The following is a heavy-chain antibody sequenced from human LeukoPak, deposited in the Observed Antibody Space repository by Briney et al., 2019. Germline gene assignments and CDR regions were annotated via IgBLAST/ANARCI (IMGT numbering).Heavy chain of an antibody. CDR1: GYTLTELS. Sequence: AAVTVSCKVSGYTLTELSMHWVRQAPGKGLEWMGGFDPEDGETIYAQKFQGRVTMTEDTSTDTAYMELSSLRSEDTAVYYCATEGATCGGDCYAFDIWGQGTMVTVSS. J-gene: IGHJ3*02. CDR2: FDPEDGET. CDR3: ATEGATCGGDCYAFDI. D-gene: IGHD2-21*02. V-gene: IGHV1-24*01.